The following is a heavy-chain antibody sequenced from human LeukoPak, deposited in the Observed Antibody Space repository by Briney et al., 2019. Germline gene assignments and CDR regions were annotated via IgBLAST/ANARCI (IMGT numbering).Heavy chain of an antibody. Sequence: ASVKVSCKASGYTFTGYYMHWVRQAPGQGLEWMGWINPNSGGTNYAQKLQGRVTMTTDTSTSTAYMELRSLRSDDTAVYYCARDSSGDSGYDSGPYYFDYWGQGTLVTVSS. V-gene: IGHV1-2*02. CDR3: ARDSSGDSGYDSGPYYFDY. D-gene: IGHD5-12*01. J-gene: IGHJ4*02. CDR2: INPNSGGT. CDR1: GYTFTGYY.